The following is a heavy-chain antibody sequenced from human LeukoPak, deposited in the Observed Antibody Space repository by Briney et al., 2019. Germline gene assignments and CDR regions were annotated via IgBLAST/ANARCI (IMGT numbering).Heavy chain of an antibody. V-gene: IGHV7-4-1*02. CDR1: GYTFTSYA. Sequence: ASVKVSCKASGYTFTSYAMNWVRQAPGQGLEWMGWINTNTGNPTYAQGFTGRFVFSLDTSVSTAYLQISSLKAEDTAVYYCARGPAGGIAVASTNFDYWGQGTLVTVSS. J-gene: IGHJ4*02. D-gene: IGHD6-19*01. CDR2: INTNTGNP. CDR3: ARGPAGGIAVASTNFDY.